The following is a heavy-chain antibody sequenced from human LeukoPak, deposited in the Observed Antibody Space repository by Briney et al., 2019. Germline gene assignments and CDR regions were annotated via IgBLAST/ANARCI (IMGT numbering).Heavy chain of an antibody. J-gene: IGHJ4*02. CDR1: GGSISGGGYS. D-gene: IGHD2-2*01. CDR2: IYYSGST. V-gene: IGHV4-30-4*07. Sequence: SQTLSLTCAVSGGSISGGGYSWSWTRQPPGKGLEWVGYIYYSGSTNYNPSLKSRVTTSVDTSKNQLSLKLSSVTAADTAVYYCARVIGYCSSTSCFGYFDYWGQGTLVTVSS. CDR3: ARVIGYCSSTSCFGYFDY.